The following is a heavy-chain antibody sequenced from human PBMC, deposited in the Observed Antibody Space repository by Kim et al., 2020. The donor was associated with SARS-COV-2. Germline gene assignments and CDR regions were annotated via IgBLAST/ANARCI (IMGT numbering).Heavy chain of an antibody. CDR2: ITNSGDST. Sequence: GGSLRLSCAASGFTFSDSAMSWVRQAPGKGLQWVSSITNSGDSTFYADSVKGRFTISRDNSKNTLYLQINSLRAEDTAVYYCAKHGPGGCRDTWGQGTLVTVS. CDR3: AKHGPGGCRDT. CDR1: GFTFSDSA. V-gene: IGHV3-23*01. J-gene: IGHJ5*02. D-gene: IGHD1-26*01.